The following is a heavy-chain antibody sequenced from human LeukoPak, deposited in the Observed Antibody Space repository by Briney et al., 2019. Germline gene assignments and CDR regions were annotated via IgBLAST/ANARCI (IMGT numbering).Heavy chain of an antibody. V-gene: IGHV1-18*01. CDR3: ARDLRSYDILTGYYRRYYYYYGMDV. CDR1: GYTFTSYG. D-gene: IGHD3-9*01. Sequence: GASVKVSCKASGYTFTSYGIIWVRQAPGQGLEWMGWISAYNGNTNYAQKLQGRVTMTTDTSTSTAYMELRSLRSDDTAVYYCARDLRSYDILTGYYRRYYYYYGMDVWGQGTTVTVSS. J-gene: IGHJ6*02. CDR2: ISAYNGNT.